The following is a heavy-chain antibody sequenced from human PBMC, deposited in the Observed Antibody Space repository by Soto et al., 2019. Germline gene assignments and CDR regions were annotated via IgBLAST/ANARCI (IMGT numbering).Heavy chain of an antibody. Sequence: SETLSLTCAVYGGSFSGYYWSWIRQPPGKGLEWVGEINHSGSTNYNPSLKSRVTISVDTSKNQFSLKLSSVTAADTAVYYCARVGTRVPQDYYYYYGMDVWGQGTTVTVSS. J-gene: IGHJ6*02. CDR3: ARVGTRVPQDYYYYYGMDV. D-gene: IGHD1-1*01. V-gene: IGHV4-34*01. CDR2: INHSGST. CDR1: GGSFSGYY.